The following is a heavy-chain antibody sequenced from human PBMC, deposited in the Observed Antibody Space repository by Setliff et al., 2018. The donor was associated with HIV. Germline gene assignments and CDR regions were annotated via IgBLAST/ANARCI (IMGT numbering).Heavy chain of an antibody. J-gene: IGHJ4*02. CDR1: GFTFSTHA. CDR2: ISGSDGRT. Sequence: GGSLRLSCAVSGFTFSTHAMSWVRQAPGKGLEWVSVISGSDGRTYYAESVKGRFTISRDNSKKTLYLEMNSLRAEDTAVYFCAKSTLIVATILYFDSWGQGTLVTVSS. D-gene: IGHD5-12*01. CDR3: AKSTLIVATILYFDS. V-gene: IGHV3-23*01.